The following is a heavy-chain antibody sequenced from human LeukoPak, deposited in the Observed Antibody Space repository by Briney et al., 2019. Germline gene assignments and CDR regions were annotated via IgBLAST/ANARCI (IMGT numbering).Heavy chain of an antibody. V-gene: IGHV4-34*01. Sequence: TSETLSLTCAVYGGSFSGYYWSWIRQPPGKGLEWIGEINLSGSTNYNPSLKSRVTISVDTSKNQFSLKLSSVTAADTAVYYCARRGYCSSTSCYRNSYYFDYWGQGTLVTVSS. J-gene: IGHJ4*02. D-gene: IGHD2-2*01. CDR1: GGSFSGYY. CDR3: ARRGYCSSTSCYRNSYYFDY. CDR2: INLSGST.